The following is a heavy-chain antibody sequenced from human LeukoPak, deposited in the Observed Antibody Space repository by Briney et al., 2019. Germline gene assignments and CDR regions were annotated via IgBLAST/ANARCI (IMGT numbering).Heavy chain of an antibody. CDR2: INHGGST. J-gene: IGHJ4*02. CDR3: ARWGGTLPRDY. Sequence: PSETLSLTCAVYGGSFSGYYWSWIRQPPGKGLEWIGEINHGGSTNYNPSLKSRVTISVDTSKNQFSLKLSSVSAADTAVYYCARWGGTLPRDYWGQGTLVTVSP. V-gene: IGHV4-34*01. CDR1: GGSFSGYY. D-gene: IGHD1-26*01.